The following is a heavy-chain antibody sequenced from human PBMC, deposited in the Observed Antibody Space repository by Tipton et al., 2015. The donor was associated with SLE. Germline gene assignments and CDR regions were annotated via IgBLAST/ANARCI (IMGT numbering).Heavy chain of an antibody. D-gene: IGHD7-27*01. CDR2: IYYSGST. Sequence: TLSLTCTVSGGSISSYYWSWIRQPPGKGLEWIGYIYYSGSTYYNPSLKSRVTISVDTSKNQFSLKLSSVTAADTAVYYCASWGSRRRYFDYWGQGTLVTVSS. V-gene: IGHV4-59*08. CDR3: ASWGSRRRYFDY. J-gene: IGHJ4*02. CDR1: GGSISSYY.